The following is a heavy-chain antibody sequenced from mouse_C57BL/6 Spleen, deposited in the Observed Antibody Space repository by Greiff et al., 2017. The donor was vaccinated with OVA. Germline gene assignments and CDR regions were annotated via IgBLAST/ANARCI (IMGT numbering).Heavy chain of an antibody. CDR3: ARAPFITTVVEGYFDG. J-gene: IGHJ1*03. CDR2: ISSGGSYT. V-gene: IGHV5-6*01. CDR1: GFTFSSYG. Sequence: EVHLVESGGDLVKPGGSLKLSCAASGFTFSSYGMSWVRQTPDKRLEWVATISSGGSYTYYPDSVKGRFTISRDKAKNTRYLEMRRLKSEDEALDFYARAPFITTVVEGYFDGWGTGTTVTVSS. D-gene: IGHD1-1*01.